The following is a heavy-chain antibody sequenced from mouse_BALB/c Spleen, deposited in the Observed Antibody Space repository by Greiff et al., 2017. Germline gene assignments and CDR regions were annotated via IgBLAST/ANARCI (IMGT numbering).Heavy chain of an antibody. CDR2: ISDGGSYT. Sequence: DVQLVESGGGLVKPGGSLKLSCAASGFTFSDYYMYWVRQTPEKRLEWVATISDGGSYTYYPDSVKGRFTISRDNAKNNLYLQMSSLKSEDTAMYYCARDSGPMAMDYWGQGTSVTVSS. J-gene: IGHJ4*01. CDR1: GFTFSDYY. D-gene: IGHD6-5*01. V-gene: IGHV5-4*02. CDR3: ARDSGPMAMDY.